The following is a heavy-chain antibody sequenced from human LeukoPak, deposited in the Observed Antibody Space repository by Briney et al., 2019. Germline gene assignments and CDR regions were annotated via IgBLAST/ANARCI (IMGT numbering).Heavy chain of an antibody. CDR3: AREPTRTNGVCYHCYYYYMDV. CDR2: ISAYNGNT. V-gene: IGHV1-18*01. CDR1: GYTFTSYG. D-gene: IGHD2-8*01. J-gene: IGHJ6*03. Sequence: ASVKVSCKASGYTFTSYGISWVRQAPGQGLEWMGWISAYNGNTNYAQKFQGRVTMTRDTSISTAYMELSRLRSDDTAVYYCAREPTRTNGVCYHCYYYYMDVWGKGTTVTVSS.